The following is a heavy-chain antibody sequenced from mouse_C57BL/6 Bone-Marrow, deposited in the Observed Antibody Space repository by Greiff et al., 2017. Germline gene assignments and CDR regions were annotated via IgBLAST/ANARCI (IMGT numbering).Heavy chain of an antibody. D-gene: IGHD2-2*01. Sequence: QVQLQQPGAELVRPGTSVKLSCKASGYTFTSYWMHWVKQRPGQGLEWIGVIDPSDSYTNYNQKFKGKATLTVDTSSSTAYMQLSSLTSEDSAVYYWTRSYGYDWGQGTLVTVSA. V-gene: IGHV1-59*01. CDR2: IDPSDSYT. CDR3: TRSYGYD. J-gene: IGHJ3*01. CDR1: GYTFTSYW.